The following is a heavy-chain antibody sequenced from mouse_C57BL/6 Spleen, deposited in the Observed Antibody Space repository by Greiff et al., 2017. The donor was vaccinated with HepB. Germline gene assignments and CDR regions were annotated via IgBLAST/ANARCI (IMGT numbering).Heavy chain of an antibody. CDR1: GYTFTSYW. CDR2: IHPNSGST. D-gene: IGHD2-4*01. Sequence: QVQLQQPGAELVKPGASVKLSCKASGYTFTSYWMHWVKQRPGQGLEWIGMIHPNSGSTNYNENFKSKATLTVDKSSSTAYMQLSSLTSEDSAVYYCARGYYDPWFAYWGQGTLVTVSA. CDR3: ARGYYDPWFAY. V-gene: IGHV1-64*01. J-gene: IGHJ3*01.